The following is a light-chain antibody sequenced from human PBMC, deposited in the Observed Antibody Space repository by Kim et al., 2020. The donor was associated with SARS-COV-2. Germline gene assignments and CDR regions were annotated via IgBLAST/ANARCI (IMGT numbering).Light chain of an antibody. V-gene: IGLV2-14*01. CDR1: SSDIGIYNY. CDR3: GSYTTSVTWV. Sequence: QSASVSGSPGQSITISCTGTSSDIGIYNYVSWYQQHPDKAPKLIIYGVSKRPSGVSNRFSGSKSGNTASLTISGLQAEDEADYYCGSYTTSVTWVFGGGTQLTVL. J-gene: IGLJ3*02. CDR2: GVS.